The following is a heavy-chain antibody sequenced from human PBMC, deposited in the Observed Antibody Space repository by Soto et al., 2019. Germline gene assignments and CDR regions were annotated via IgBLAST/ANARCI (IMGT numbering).Heavy chain of an antibody. CDR2: IYYSGST. V-gene: IGHV4-31*03. CDR3: AGVPPHILVVVSATPVVWFDP. J-gene: IGHJ5*02. Sequence: QVQLQESGPGLVKPSRTLSLTCTVSGGSISSGGYYWSWIRQHPGKCRVWIGYIYYSGSTYYNPSVQSRLTISGDTSKNQFSLKLSSVAAADKAVYYWAGVPPHILVVVSATPVVWFDPWVQGTLVTVSS. CDR1: GGSISSGGYY. D-gene: IGHD2-15*01.